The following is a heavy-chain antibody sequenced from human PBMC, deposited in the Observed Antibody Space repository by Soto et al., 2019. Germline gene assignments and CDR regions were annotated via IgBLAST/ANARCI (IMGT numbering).Heavy chain of an antibody. Sequence: PGPQVKVSCKASGGTFSSYAISWVRQAPGQGLEWMGGIIPIFGTANYAQKFQGRVSITADKSTSTAYMELSSLRSEDTAVYYCARDPQIYNWNDVSYYGMDVWGQGTTVTVSS. D-gene: IGHD1-20*01. CDR2: IIPIFGTA. V-gene: IGHV1-69*06. CDR1: GGTFSSYA. J-gene: IGHJ6*02. CDR3: ARDPQIYNWNDVSYYGMDV.